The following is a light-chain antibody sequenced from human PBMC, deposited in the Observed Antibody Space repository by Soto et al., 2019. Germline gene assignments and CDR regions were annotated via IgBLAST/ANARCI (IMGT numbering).Light chain of an antibody. CDR1: SSDVGGYDF. CDR2: DVT. CDR3: CSYAGSYNLI. V-gene: IGLV2-11*01. J-gene: IGLJ2*01. Sequence: QSALTQPRSVSGSPGQSVTISCTGTSSDVGGYDFVSWYQQHPGKAPKPMIYDVTNRPSGVPDRFSGSKSGNTASLTISGLQAEDEADYYCCSYAGSYNLIFGGGTKVTVL.